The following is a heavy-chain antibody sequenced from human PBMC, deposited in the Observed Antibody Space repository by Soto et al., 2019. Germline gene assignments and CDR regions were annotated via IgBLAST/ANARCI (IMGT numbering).Heavy chain of an antibody. CDR1: GGTFSSYA. V-gene: IGHV1-69*01. CDR2: IIPIFGTA. J-gene: IGHJ6*02. Sequence: QVQLVQSGAEVKKPGSSVKVSCKASGGTFSSYAISWVRQAPGQGLEWMGGIIPIFGTANYAQKFQGRVTITADESTRTAYMELSSLRSEDTAVYYCARGAWQGCSSTSCYTSYYYGMDVWGQGTTVTVSS. D-gene: IGHD2-2*02. CDR3: ARGAWQGCSSTSCYTSYYYGMDV.